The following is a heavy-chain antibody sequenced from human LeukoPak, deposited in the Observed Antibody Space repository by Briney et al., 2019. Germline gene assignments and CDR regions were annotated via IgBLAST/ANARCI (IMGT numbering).Heavy chain of an antibody. V-gene: IGHV4-4*02. D-gene: IGHD3-10*01. CDR2: INHSGST. CDR1: GGSISSSNW. J-gene: IGHJ5*02. Sequence: SETLSLTCAVSGGSISSSNWWSWVRQPPGKGLEWIGEINHSGSTNYNPSLKSRVTISVDTSKNQFSLKLSSVTAADTAVYYCARGPARITMVRGVTVPTNWFDPWGQGTLVTVSS. CDR3: ARGPARITMVRGVTVPTNWFDP.